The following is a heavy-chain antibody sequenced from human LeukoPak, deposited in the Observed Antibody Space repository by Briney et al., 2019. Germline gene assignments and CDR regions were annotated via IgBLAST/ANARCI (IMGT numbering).Heavy chain of an antibody. J-gene: IGHJ4*02. CDR1: GFTFTNNW. CDR2: IRYDGSNK. CDR3: AKVDSYCGGDCYHY. V-gene: IGHV3-30*02. Sequence: GGSLRLSCAASGFTFTNNWMHWVRQAPGKGLEWVAFIRYDGSNKYYADSVKGRFTISRDNSKNTLYLQMNSLRAEDTAVYYCAKVDSYCGGDCYHYWGQGTLVTVSS. D-gene: IGHD2-21*01.